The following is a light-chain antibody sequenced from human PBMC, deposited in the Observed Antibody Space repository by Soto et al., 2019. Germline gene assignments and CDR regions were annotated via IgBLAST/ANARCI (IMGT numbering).Light chain of an antibody. Sequence: IQLTQSPSSLSSSLGDRVTITCRASQGVSIYLAWYQQKLGKAPKVFIYGASTLQAGVPSRFSGSGSGPDFTLTISSMKPEDFAVYYCQQYGSSGTFGQGTKVDIK. V-gene: IGKV1-9*01. CDR1: QGVSIY. CDR3: QQYGSSGT. J-gene: IGKJ1*01. CDR2: GAS.